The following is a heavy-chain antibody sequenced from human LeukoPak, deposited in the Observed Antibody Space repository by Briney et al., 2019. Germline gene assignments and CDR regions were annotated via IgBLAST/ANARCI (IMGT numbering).Heavy chain of an antibody. D-gene: IGHD4-17*01. CDR1: GGSFSGYY. CDR3: GRAARGLSYYFDY. J-gene: IGHJ4*02. Sequence: SETLSLTCAVYGGSFSGYYWSWIRQSPGKGLEWIGEITHSGSTNCNPSLKSRVTISVDTSKNQFSLKLNSVTAADTAVYYCGRAARGLSYYFDYWGQGTLVTVSS. V-gene: IGHV4-34*01. CDR2: ITHSGST.